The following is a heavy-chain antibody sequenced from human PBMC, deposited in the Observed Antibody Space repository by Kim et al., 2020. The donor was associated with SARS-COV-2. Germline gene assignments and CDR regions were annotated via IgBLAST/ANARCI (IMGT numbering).Heavy chain of an antibody. J-gene: IGHJ4*02. D-gene: IGHD2-15*01. CDR3: AKGGGGYLDY. V-gene: IGHV3-23*01. CDR2: GDT. Sequence: GDTHYHDDGEGRFTISRDTSRNTLYGQMNSLGADDTAVYYCAKGGGGYLDYWGQGTLVTVSS.